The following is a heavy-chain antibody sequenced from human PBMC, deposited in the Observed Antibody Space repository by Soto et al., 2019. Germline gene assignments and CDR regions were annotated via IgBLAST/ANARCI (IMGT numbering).Heavy chain of an antibody. V-gene: IGHV3-30*03. CDR2: ISYDGSLQ. Sequence: QAQLVESGGGVVQPGRSLRLSCAASGFAFSSYGMHWVRQAPGTGLEWVAVISYDGSLQHYADSVKGRFTISRYNSKNMVLLQMSSLRAEDTAVYYCVSDRGYGHASGPSSWGQGTLVSVSS. J-gene: IGHJ5*02. CDR1: GFAFSSYG. D-gene: IGHD5-18*01. CDR3: VSDRGYGHASGPSS.